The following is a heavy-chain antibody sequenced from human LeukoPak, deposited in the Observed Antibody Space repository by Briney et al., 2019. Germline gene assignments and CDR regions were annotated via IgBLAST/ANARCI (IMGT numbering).Heavy chain of an antibody. CDR1: GYTFTGYY. CDR2: INPNSGNT. CDR3: ARRSTGMDV. Sequence: ASVKVSCKASGYTFTGYYMHWVRQAPGQGLEWMGWINPNSGNTGYAQKFQGRVTMTRNTSISTAYMELSSLRSEDTAVYYCARRSTGMDVWGQGTTVTVSS. J-gene: IGHJ6*02. V-gene: IGHV1-8*02. D-gene: IGHD2-2*01.